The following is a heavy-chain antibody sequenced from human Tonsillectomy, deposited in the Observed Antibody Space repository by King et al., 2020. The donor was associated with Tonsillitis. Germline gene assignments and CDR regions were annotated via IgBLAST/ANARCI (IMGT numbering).Heavy chain of an antibody. D-gene: IGHD3-3*01. V-gene: IGHV4-59*01. CDR3: ARGQGVRFLEWNHYYMDV. CDR1: GGSISSYY. J-gene: IGHJ6*03. CDR2: IYYSGST. Sequence: LQLQESGPGLVKPSETLSLTCTVSGGSISSYYWSWIRQPPGKGLEWIGYIYYSGSTNYNPSLKSRVTISVDTSKNQFSLKLSSVTAADTAVYYCARGQGVRFLEWNHYYMDVWGKGTTVTVSS.